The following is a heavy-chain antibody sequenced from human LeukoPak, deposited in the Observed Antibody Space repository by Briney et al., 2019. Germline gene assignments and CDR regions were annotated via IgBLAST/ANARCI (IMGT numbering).Heavy chain of an antibody. Sequence: SETLSLTCSVSGGSISGHYWTWIRQPPGKGLEWIGQIHYTGKPDYNPSLKSRITISVDTSKNQVSLQVSSVTAADSAIYYCARFGVDYDMDVWGHGATVTVFS. V-gene: IGHV4-59*11. CDR3: ARFGVDYDMDV. J-gene: IGHJ6*02. CDR1: GGSISGHY. D-gene: IGHD3-16*01. CDR2: IHYTGKP.